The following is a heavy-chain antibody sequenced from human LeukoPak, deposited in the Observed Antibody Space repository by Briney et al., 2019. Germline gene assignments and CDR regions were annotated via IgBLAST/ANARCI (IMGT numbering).Heavy chain of an antibody. Sequence: GGSLRLSCAASGFTFSNYAMSWVRQAPGKGLEWVSVISGSDDTSYYADSVRGRFTISRDNSKNTLYLQMNSLRAEDTAVYYCARSYYSDSSGYYDYWGQGNLVTVSS. CDR3: ARSYYSDSSGYYDY. CDR1: GFTFSNYA. V-gene: IGHV3-23*01. J-gene: IGHJ4*02. D-gene: IGHD3-22*01. CDR2: ISGSDDTS.